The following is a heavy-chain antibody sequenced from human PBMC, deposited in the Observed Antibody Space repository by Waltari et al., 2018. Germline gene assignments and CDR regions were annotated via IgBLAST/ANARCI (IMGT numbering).Heavy chain of an antibody. D-gene: IGHD4-17*01. V-gene: IGHV3-74*01. CDR3: SRDLQHGDFGRGRDY. CDR1: GFTFSSHW. CDR2: INCDGSST. J-gene: IGHJ4*02. Sequence: EVQLEESGGGLVQPGGSLRLSCAASGFTFSSHWIHWVRQAPVKGLVWVSRINCDGSSTSYADSVKGRFTISRDNAKNTLYLQMNSLRAEDTAVYYCSRDLQHGDFGRGRDYWGQGTLVTVSS.